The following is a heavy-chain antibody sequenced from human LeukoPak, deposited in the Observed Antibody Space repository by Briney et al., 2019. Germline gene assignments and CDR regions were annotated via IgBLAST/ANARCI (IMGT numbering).Heavy chain of an antibody. Sequence: GGSLRLSCAASGFTFSSYWMHWVRQAPGKGLVWVSRINSDESSISYADSVKGRFTISRDNAKNTLYLQMNSLRAEDTAVYYCARGVGGDSRFDPWGQGTLVTVSS. D-gene: IGHD1-26*01. CDR2: INSDESSI. CDR1: GFTFSSYW. V-gene: IGHV3-74*01. CDR3: ARGVGGDSRFDP. J-gene: IGHJ5*02.